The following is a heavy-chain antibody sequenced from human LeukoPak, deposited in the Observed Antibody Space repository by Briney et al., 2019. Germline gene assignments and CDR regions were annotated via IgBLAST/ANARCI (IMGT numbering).Heavy chain of an antibody. CDR1: GFTFTDYY. V-gene: IGHV3-11*03. CDR3: ARSGIYRNDAFDI. CDR2: ISSGSTYT. Sequence: GGSLRLSCAASGFTFTDYYMSWIRQAPGKGLEWFSYISSGSTYTNYADSVKGRFTTSRDNAKTSLFLQMDSLRAEDTAVYYCARSGIYRNDAFDIWGQGTMVTVSS. J-gene: IGHJ3*02. D-gene: IGHD1-26*01.